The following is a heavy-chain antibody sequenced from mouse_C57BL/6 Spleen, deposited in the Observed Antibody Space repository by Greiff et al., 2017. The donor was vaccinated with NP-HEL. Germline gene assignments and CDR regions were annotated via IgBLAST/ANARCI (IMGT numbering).Heavy chain of an antibody. CDR2: INPNNGGT. V-gene: IGHV1-26*01. Sequence: EVQLQQSGPVLVKPGASVKISCKASGYTFTDYYMNWVKQSHGKSLEWIGDINPNNGGTSYNQKFKGKATLTVDKSSSTAYMELRSLTSEDSAVYYCERPKVSWFADWGQGTLVTVSA. CDR1: GYTFTDYY. CDR3: ERPKVSWFAD. J-gene: IGHJ3*01.